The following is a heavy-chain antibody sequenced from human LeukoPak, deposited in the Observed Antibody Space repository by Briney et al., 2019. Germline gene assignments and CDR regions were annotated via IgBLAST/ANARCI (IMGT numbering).Heavy chain of an antibody. V-gene: IGHV3-21*01. J-gene: IGHJ4*02. CDR3: ARRLWETTDFDY. CDR1: GFTFSSYS. D-gene: IGHD2-21*01. CDR2: ISSSSSYI. Sequence: GGSLRLSCAASGFTFSSYSMNWVRQAPGKGLEWVSSISSSSSYIYYADSVKGRFTISRDNAKNSLSLQMNSLRAEDTAVYYCARRLWETTDFDYWGQGTLVTVSS.